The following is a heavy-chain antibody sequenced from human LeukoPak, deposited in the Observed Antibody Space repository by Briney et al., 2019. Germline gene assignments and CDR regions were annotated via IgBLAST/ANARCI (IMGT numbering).Heavy chain of an antibody. CDR2: IGGGGENT. CDR1: GFTFSSYA. J-gene: IGHJ4*02. CDR3: AKVLTGSQDY. Sequence: PGGSLRLSCAASGFTFSSYAMSWVRQDPGKGLEWLSTIGGGGENTYYADSVRGRFTISRDNSKNTVYLQMKSLRAEDTAVYFCAKVLTGSQDYWGQGTLVTVSS. D-gene: IGHD7-27*01. V-gene: IGHV3-23*01.